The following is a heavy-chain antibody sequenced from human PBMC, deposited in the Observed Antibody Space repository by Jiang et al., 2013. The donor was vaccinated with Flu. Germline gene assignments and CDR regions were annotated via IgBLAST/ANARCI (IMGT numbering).Heavy chain of an antibody. Sequence: LEWIGEINHSGSTNYNPSLKSRVTISVDTSKNQFSLKLSSVTAADTAVYYCARAGLSPGKSIAARRRRLGFDPWGQGTLVTVSS. V-gene: IGHV4-34*01. J-gene: IGHJ5*02. CDR2: INHSGST. CDR3: ARAGLSPGKSIAARRRRLGFDP. D-gene: IGHD6-6*01.